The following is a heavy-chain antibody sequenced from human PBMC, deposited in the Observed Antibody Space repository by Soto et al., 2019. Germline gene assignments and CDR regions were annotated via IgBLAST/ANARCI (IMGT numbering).Heavy chain of an antibody. CDR1: GFTFSSYA. CDR3: AKSEDLRIMVFGVGYYGMDV. Sequence: EEQVLESGGGLVQPGGSLRLSCAASGFTFSSYAMSWVRQAPGKGLEWVSVISGSGSMTYYADSVKGRFTISRDNSKNRLYLQMNSLRAEDTAIYYCAKSEDLRIMVFGVGYYGMDVWGQGTTVTVSS. V-gene: IGHV3-23*01. CDR2: ISGSGSMT. J-gene: IGHJ6*02. D-gene: IGHD3-3*01.